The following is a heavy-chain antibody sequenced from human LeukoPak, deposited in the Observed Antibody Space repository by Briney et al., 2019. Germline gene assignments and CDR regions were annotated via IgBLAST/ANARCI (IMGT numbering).Heavy chain of an antibody. Sequence: ASVKVSCKASGYTFTSYYMHWVRQAPGQGLEWMGIINPSGGSTSYAQKFQGRVTMTTDTSTSTAYMELRSLRSDDTAVYYCARCCSSSSQDYYYYGMDVWGQGTTVTVSS. CDR1: GYTFTSYY. V-gene: IGHV1-46*01. D-gene: IGHD6-13*01. J-gene: IGHJ6*02. CDR3: ARCCSSSSQDYYYYGMDV. CDR2: INPSGGST.